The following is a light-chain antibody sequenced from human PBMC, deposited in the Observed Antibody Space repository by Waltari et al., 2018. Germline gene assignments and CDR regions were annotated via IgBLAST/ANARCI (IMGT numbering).Light chain of an antibody. CDR3: SSYTSSNTYL. J-gene: IGLJ1*01. CDR2: EVT. V-gene: IGLV2-18*02. CDR1: SSAVGFYNL. Sequence: QSALTPPPSVSGSPGQSVPIPCPGTSSAVGFYNLVPWYQQSPGPAPKPMIYEVTNRPSGVPDRFSGSKSGDTASLTISGLQAEDEADYYCSSYTSSNTYLFGTGTKVTVL.